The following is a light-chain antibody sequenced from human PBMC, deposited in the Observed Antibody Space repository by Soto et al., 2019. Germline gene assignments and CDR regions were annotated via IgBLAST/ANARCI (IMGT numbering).Light chain of an antibody. V-gene: IGKV3-20*01. J-gene: IGKJ3*01. Sequence: EIVLTQSPGTLSLSPGKRATISCRASQTIISSSLAWYQQRTGQAPRLLIYGASIRATGVPDRFSGRGSGTDFTLTSSRLEPEDFAVYYCQHYGRSDPINFGPGTKLDIK. CDR2: GAS. CDR3: QHYGRSDPIN. CDR1: QTIISSS.